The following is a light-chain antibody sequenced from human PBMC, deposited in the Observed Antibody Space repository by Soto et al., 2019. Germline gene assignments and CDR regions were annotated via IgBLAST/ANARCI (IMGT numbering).Light chain of an antibody. V-gene: IGKV1-16*02. Sequence: DIHMTQSPSSLSASVGDRVTITCRAIQDISNHVAWVQQRPGKAPKSLIHAASNLYSGVPAKFSGSGYGTDFTLTISSLQAEDSATYYCQQYNSYPITFGQGTRLEIK. CDR2: AAS. CDR3: QQYNSYPIT. CDR1: QDISNH. J-gene: IGKJ5*01.